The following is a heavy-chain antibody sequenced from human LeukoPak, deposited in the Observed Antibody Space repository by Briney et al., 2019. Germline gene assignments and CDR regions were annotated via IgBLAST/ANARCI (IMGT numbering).Heavy chain of an antibody. D-gene: IGHD2-21*02. Sequence: GGSLRLSRAASGFAFSSHWMHWVRQAPGKGLVWISRINSDGSSTNYADSVKGRFTISRDNAKNTLYLRTNSLRPEDTAVYFCARGLRAGVPNALDIWGRGTMVTVSS. J-gene: IGHJ3*02. V-gene: IGHV3-74*01. CDR2: INSDGSST. CDR3: ARGLRAGVPNALDI. CDR1: GFAFSSHW.